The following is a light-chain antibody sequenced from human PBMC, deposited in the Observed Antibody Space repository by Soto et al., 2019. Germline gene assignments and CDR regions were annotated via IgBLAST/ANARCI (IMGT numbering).Light chain of an antibody. CDR1: SSDVGAYNY. J-gene: IGLJ2*01. V-gene: IGLV2-11*01. CDR2: DVT. Sequence: QSALTQPRSVSGSPGQSVTISCTGTSSDVGAYNYVSWYQQHPGKAPKLMIYDVTKRPSGVPDRFSGSKSGNTASLTISGLQTEDEADYYCCSYAGSYILVFGGGTKLTVL. CDR3: CSYAGSYILV.